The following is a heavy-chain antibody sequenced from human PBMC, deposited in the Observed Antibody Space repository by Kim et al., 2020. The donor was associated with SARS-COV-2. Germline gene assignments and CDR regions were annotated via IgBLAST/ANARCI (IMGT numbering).Heavy chain of an antibody. J-gene: IGHJ4*02. CDR2: ITPSGDIT. V-gene: IGHV1-46*01. D-gene: IGHD2-15*01. CDR1: GYTFTSNH. Sequence: ASVKVSCKASGYTFTSNHMHWVRQAPGQGLEWMGMITPSGDITHYSQSFQGRLTLTTDTSTSTVYMELSSLRSEDTAVYFCVRDLSGGCTFDYWGQGTLVTVSS. CDR3: VRDLSGGCTFDY.